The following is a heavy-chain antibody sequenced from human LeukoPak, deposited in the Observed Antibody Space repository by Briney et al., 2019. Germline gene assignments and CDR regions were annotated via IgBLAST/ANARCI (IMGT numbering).Heavy chain of an antibody. CDR2: ISAYNGNT. CDR3: AREMGYTMVRGAAYYYYYYYMDV. J-gene: IGHJ6*03. D-gene: IGHD3-10*01. V-gene: IGHV1-18*01. CDR1: GYTFTSYG. Sequence: GASVKVSCKASGYTFTSYGISWVRQAPGQGLEWMGWISAYNGNTNYAQKLQGRVTMTTDTSTSTAYMELRSLRSDDTAVYYCAREMGYTMVRGAAYYYYYYYMDVWGKGTTVTVSS.